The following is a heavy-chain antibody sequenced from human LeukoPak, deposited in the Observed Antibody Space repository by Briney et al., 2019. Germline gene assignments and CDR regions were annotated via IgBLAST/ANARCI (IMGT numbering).Heavy chain of an antibody. CDR1: GFTFSSYA. V-gene: IGHV3-23*01. D-gene: IGHD3-22*01. J-gene: IGHJ4*02. CDR2: ISGSGGST. CDR3: ARDLGTPAYYYDSSGYFDY. Sequence: GGSLRLSCAASGFTFSSYAMSWVRQAPGKGLEWVSAISGSGGSTYYADSVKGRFTISRDNSKNTLYLQMNSLRAEDTAVYYCARDLGTPAYYYDSSGYFDYWGQGTLVTVSS.